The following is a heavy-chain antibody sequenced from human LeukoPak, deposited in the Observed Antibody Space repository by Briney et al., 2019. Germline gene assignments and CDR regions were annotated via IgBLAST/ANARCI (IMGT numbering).Heavy chain of an antibody. CDR2: IRSSGSTK. Sequence: GGSLRLSCAASGFTFSSYGMHWVRQAPGKGLEWASYIRSSGSTKYYADSVKGRFTISRDNAKNSLYLQMNSLRAEDTAVYYCARSSSGYPFDYWGQGTLVTVSS. D-gene: IGHD3-22*01. J-gene: IGHJ4*02. CDR3: ARSSSGYPFDY. CDR1: GFTFSSYG. V-gene: IGHV3-48*04.